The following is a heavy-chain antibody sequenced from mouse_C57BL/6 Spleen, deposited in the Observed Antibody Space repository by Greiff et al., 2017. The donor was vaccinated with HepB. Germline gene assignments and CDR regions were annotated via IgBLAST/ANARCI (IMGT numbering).Heavy chain of an antibody. CDR3: ARSASYYYGSSYYFDY. CDR2: IYPGSGNT. J-gene: IGHJ2*01. Sequence: LVESGPELVKPGASVKISCKASGYTFTDYYINWVKQRPGQGLEWIGWIYPGSGNTKYNEKFKGKATLTVDTSSSTAYMQLSSLTSEDSAVYFCARSASYYYGSSYYFDYWGQGTTLTVSS. V-gene: IGHV1-84*01. CDR1: GYTFTDYY. D-gene: IGHD1-1*01.